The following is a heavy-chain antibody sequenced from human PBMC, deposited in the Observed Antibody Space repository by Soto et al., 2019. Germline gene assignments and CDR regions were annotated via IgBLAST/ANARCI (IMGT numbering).Heavy chain of an antibody. Sequence: QVQLVQSGAEVKKPGASVKVSCKASGYTFTGYYMHWVRQASGQGLEWMGWINPNSGGTNYAQKCQGGVTMTRDTSISTAYMELSRLRSDDTAVYYCAREGCSSTSCYAGWFDPWGQGTLVTVSS. CDR2: INPNSGGT. V-gene: IGHV1-2*02. J-gene: IGHJ5*02. CDR1: GYTFTGYY. CDR3: AREGCSSTSCYAGWFDP. D-gene: IGHD2-2*01.